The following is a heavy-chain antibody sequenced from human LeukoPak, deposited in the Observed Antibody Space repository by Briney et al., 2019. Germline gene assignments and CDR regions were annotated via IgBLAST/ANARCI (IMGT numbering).Heavy chain of an antibody. CDR2: IYYSGST. V-gene: IGHV4-39*07. Sequence: PSETLSLTCTVSGGSISSSIYYWGWIRQPPGKGLEWIGSIYYSGSTYYNPSLKSRVTISVDTSKNQFSLKLSSVTAADTAVYYCTTRTAVTTGYAFDIWSQGTMVTVSS. J-gene: IGHJ3*02. D-gene: IGHD4-17*01. CDR3: TTRTAVTTGYAFDI. CDR1: GGSISSSIYY.